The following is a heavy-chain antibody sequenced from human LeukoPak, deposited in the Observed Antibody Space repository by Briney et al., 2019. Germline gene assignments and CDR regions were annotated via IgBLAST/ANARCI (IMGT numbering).Heavy chain of an antibody. Sequence: SETLSLTCTVSGGSITTYYWSWIRQPPGKGLEWIGYAYYSGSTNYNPSLKSRVTISVDTSKNQFSLKLSSVTAADTAEYYCARGLWTTGGYWGQGTLVTVSS. CDR1: GGSITTYY. CDR2: AYYSGST. D-gene: IGHD1-14*01. J-gene: IGHJ4*02. V-gene: IGHV4-59*12. CDR3: ARGLWTTGGY.